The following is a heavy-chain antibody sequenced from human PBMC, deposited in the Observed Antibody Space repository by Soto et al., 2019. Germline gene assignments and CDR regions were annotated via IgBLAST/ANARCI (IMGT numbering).Heavy chain of an antibody. Sequence: QVQLVQSGAEVKKPGASVKVSCKASGYTFTGSYIHLVRQAPGQGLAWMGWIYPNSGATKYAQKFQGRVTKTRDPSISTAYMDLSSLISDDAAVYYCARSPTGWTLDYLGQGTLVTVSS. CDR1: GYTFTGSY. V-gene: IGHV1-2*02. CDR3: ARSPTGWTLDY. D-gene: IGHD6-19*01. J-gene: IGHJ4*02. CDR2: IYPNSGAT.